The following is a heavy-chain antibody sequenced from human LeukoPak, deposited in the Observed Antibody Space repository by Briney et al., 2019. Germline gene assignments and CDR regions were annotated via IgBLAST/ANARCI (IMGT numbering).Heavy chain of an antibody. CDR1: GFIFTNAW. CDR2: XXXXXXXXXX. Sequence: GGSLRLSCATSGFIFTNAWMKWVRQAPGKGLEWVGXXXXXXXXXXXXYAXXVKGRFTISRDDSKNTLYLQMDNLKTEDTAIYYCSTPSFWGQGTLVTVSS. CDR3: STPSF. J-gene: IGHJ4*02. V-gene: IGHV3-15*07.